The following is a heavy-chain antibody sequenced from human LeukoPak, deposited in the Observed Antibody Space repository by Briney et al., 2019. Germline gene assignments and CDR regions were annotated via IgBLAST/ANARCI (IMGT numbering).Heavy chain of an antibody. V-gene: IGHV3-23*01. D-gene: IGHD3-22*01. CDR3: ATKSSYYDSTGIYYYYYGMDV. J-gene: IGHJ6*02. CDR2: ISGNGGRT. CDR1: GFTFSSYA. Sequence: GGSLRLSCAASGFTFSSYAMSWVRQAPGKGLEWVSSISGNGGRTYYEDSVKGRFTISRDNSKNTLYLQMNSLRAEDTAVYYCATKSSYYDSTGIYYYYYGMDVWGQGTTVTVSS.